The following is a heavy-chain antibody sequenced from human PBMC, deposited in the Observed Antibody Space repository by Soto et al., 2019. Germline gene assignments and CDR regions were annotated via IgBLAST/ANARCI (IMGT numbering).Heavy chain of an antibody. CDR3: ARSVVVPAAMYGYYYYYMDV. D-gene: IGHD2-2*01. CDR2: MNPNSGNT. V-gene: IGHV1-8*01. Sequence: ASVKVSCKASGYTFTSYDINWVRQATGQGLEWMGWMNPNSGNTGYAQKFQGRVTMTRNTSISTAYMGLSSLRSEDTAVYYCARSVVVPAAMYGYYYYYMDVWGKGTTVTVSS. CDR1: GYTFTSYD. J-gene: IGHJ6*03.